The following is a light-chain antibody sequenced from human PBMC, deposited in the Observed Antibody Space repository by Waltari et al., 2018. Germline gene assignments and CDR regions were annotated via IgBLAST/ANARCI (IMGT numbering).Light chain of an antibody. CDR2: AAS. CDR1: QSISSY. CDR3: QQSYSSPPT. V-gene: IGKV1-39*01. J-gene: IGKJ1*01. Sequence: DIQITQSPSSLSASVGDRVTITSRASQSISSYLNWYQQKPGNAPKLLIYAASSLQSGVPSRFSGSRSGTEFTLTISSLQPEDFATYYCQQSYSSPPTFGQGTKVEIK.